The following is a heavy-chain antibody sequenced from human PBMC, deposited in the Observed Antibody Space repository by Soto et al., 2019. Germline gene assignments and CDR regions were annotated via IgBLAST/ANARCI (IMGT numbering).Heavy chain of an antibody. Sequence: QVQLVQSGAEVKKPGASVKVSCKASGYTFTSYYMHWVRQAPGQGLEWMGIINPSGGSTSYAQKFQGRVTMTRDTSTSTVYMELSSLRSEDTAVYYCARDGAVGGSYYYYGMDVWGQGTTVTVSS. CDR1: GYTFTSYY. CDR2: INPSGGST. CDR3: ARDGAVGGSYYYYGMDV. V-gene: IGHV1-46*01. D-gene: IGHD6-19*01. J-gene: IGHJ6*02.